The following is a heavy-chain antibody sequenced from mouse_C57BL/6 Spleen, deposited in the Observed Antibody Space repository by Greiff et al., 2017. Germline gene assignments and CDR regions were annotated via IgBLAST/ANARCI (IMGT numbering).Heavy chain of an antibody. J-gene: IGHJ3*01. CDR2: SSGGGGNT. Sequence: EVQLVESGGGLVKPGGSLQLSCAASGFTFSSYTMSWVRQTPEKRLEWVATSSGGGGNTYYPDRVKGRFTISRDNAKNTLYLQMSSLRSEDTSLYYCARLDSSDSWFAYWGQGTLVTVSA. CDR1: GFTFSSYT. V-gene: IGHV5-9*01. CDR3: ARLDSSDSWFAY. D-gene: IGHD3-2*02.